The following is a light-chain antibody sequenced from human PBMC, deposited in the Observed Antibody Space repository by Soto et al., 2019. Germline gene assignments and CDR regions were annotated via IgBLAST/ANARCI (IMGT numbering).Light chain of an antibody. CDR3: QQYGSSLALT. CDR1: QSVSSSY. V-gene: IGKV3-20*01. J-gene: IGKJ4*01. CDR2: CAS. Sequence: EIVLTQSPGTLSLSPGERATLSCRASQSVSSSYLAWYQQKPGQAPRLLIYCASSRATGIPDRFSGSGSGTDFTLTISRLEPEDFAVYYCQQYGSSLALTFGGGTKVVIK.